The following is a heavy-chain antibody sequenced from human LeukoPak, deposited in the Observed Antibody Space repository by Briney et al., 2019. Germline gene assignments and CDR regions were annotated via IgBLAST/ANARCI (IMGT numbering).Heavy chain of an antibody. V-gene: IGHV4-59*08. CDR1: GVSISSYY. Sequence: SETLSLTCTVSGVSISSYYWSWIRQPPGKGLEWIGFIYSIGSTNYNPSLKSRVTISVDTSKNQFSLKLSSVTAADTALYYCASPTIAAGTDAFDIWGQGTMVTVSS. D-gene: IGHD6-13*01. J-gene: IGHJ3*02. CDR2: IYSIGST. CDR3: ASPTIAAGTDAFDI.